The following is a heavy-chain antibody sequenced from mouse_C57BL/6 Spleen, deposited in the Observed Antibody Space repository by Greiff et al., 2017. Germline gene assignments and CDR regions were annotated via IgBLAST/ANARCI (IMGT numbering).Heavy chain of an antibody. D-gene: IGHD3-1*01. Sequence: VQLQQSGAELVKPGASVKLSCTASGFNIKDYYMHWVKQRTEQGLEWIGRIDPEDGETKDAPKFQGKATITADTPSNTAYLQLSSLTSEDTAVYYCASGAWFAYWGQGTLVTVSA. CDR2: IDPEDGET. CDR1: GFNIKDYY. CDR3: ASGAWFAY. J-gene: IGHJ3*01. V-gene: IGHV14-2*01.